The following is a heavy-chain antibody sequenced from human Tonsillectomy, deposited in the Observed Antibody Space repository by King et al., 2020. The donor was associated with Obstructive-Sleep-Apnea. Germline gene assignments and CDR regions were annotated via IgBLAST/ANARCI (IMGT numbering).Heavy chain of an antibody. CDR1: GFTFSNYG. J-gene: IGHJ5*01. CDR3: ARDRGSGTAYYFDS. D-gene: IGHD3-10*01. V-gene: IGHV3-30*03. Sequence: VQLVESGGGVVQPGRSLRLSFAASGFTFSNYGMHWVRQAPGTVLEGGAVIFYYGRDNYYGHSVKGRFTISRDNSKNTVYLQLDSLTAEDTAEYYCARDRGSGTAYYFDSWGQGTLVTVSS. CDR2: IFYYGRDN.